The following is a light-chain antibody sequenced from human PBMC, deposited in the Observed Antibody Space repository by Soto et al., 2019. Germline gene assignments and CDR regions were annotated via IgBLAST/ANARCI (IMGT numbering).Light chain of an antibody. CDR3: QHFNSWPLL. V-gene: IGKV3-15*01. J-gene: IGKJ1*01. CDR2: GAS. CDR1: QNVNNR. Sequence: EIVMTQSPGRMSVSPGERATLSCRASQNVNNRLAWYQQKAGQPPRLLIYGASTRATGIPARFSGSGSGTEFTLTISSLQSEDFAVYYCQHFNSWPLLFGQGTKVDIK.